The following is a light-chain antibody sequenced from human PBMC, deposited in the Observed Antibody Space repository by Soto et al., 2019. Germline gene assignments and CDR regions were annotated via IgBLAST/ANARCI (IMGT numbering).Light chain of an antibody. Sequence: EIVLTQSPATLSLSPGERATLSCRASQSVSSYLAWYQQKPGQAPRLLIYEASNRATGIPARFSGSGSGTDLTLTISSLESEDFAVYYCQQRSNWPLTFGGGTKVDIK. CDR3: QQRSNWPLT. CDR2: EAS. J-gene: IGKJ4*01. CDR1: QSVSSY. V-gene: IGKV3-11*01.